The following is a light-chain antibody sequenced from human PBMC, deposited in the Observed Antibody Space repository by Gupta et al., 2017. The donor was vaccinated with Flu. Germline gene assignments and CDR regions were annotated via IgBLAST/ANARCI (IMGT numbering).Light chain of an antibody. Sequence: VTPGEPASISCRSSQSRLHNNGDNFLDWYLQKPGQSPQLLIYLASKRASGVPDRFSGSGSGTDFTLKISRVEAEDVGVYYCRQTLQTPYTFGQGTKLEIK. CDR3: RQTLQTPYT. CDR2: LAS. CDR1: QSRLHNNGDNF. J-gene: IGKJ2*01. V-gene: IGKV2-28*01.